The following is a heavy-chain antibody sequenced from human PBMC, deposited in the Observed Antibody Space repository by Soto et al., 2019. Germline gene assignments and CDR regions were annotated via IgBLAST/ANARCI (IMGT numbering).Heavy chain of an antibody. Sequence: PSETLSLTCAVYGGSFSGYYWSWIRQPPGKGLEWIGEINHSGSTNYNPSLKSRVTISVDTSKNQFSLKLSSVTAADTAVYYCASWGIAAARWGQGTLVTVSS. CDR2: INHSGST. CDR3: ASWGIAAAR. V-gene: IGHV4-34*01. D-gene: IGHD6-13*01. CDR1: GGSFSGYY. J-gene: IGHJ4*02.